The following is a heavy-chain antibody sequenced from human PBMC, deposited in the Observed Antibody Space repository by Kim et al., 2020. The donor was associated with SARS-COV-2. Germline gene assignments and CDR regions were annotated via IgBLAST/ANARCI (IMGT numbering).Heavy chain of an antibody. CDR2: INHSGST. Sequence: SETLSLTCAVYGGSFSGYYWSWIRQPPGKGLEWIGEINHSGSTNYNPSSKSRVTITVDTSKNQFSLKLSSVTAADTAVYYCTRGTRHWLSRDYYYSMDV. CDR1: GGSFSGYY. CDR3: TRGTRHWLSRDYYYSMDV. D-gene: IGHD3-22*01. J-gene: IGHJ6*03. V-gene: IGHV4-34*01.